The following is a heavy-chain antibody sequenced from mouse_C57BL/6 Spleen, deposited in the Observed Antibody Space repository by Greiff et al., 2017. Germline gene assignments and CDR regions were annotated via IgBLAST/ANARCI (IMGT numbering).Heavy chain of an antibody. Sequence: VQLQQSGAELVRPGTSVKVSCKASGYAFTNYLIEWVKQRPGQGLEWIGVINPGSGGTNYNEKFKGKATLTADKSSSTAYMQLSSLTSEDSAVYFCARAEFITTVGDYWGQGTTLTVSS. CDR2: INPGSGGT. CDR3: ARAEFITTVGDY. V-gene: IGHV1-54*01. D-gene: IGHD1-1*01. CDR1: GYAFTNYL. J-gene: IGHJ2*01.